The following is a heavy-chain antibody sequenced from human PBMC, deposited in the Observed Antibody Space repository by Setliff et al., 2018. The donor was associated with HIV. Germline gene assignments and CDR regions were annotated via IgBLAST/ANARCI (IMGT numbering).Heavy chain of an antibody. Sequence: GASVKVSCKASGYTFAAHPIHWVRQAPGQRLEWMGWINVALVKTKYSQRLQGRVTISSDTSANTVYMELSSLGSEDTAVYYCAGGLVSQKVPFDPWGQGTLVTVSS. V-gene: IGHV1-3*01. CDR2: INVALVKT. D-gene: IGHD1-1*01. J-gene: IGHJ5*02. CDR3: AGGLVSQKVPFDP. CDR1: GYTFAAHP.